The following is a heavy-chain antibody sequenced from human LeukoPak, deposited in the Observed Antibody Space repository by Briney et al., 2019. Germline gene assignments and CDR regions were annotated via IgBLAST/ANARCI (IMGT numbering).Heavy chain of an antibody. Sequence: ASVKLSSKVSGYTLTELSMHWVRQAPGKGLEWMGGFDPEDGETIYAQKFQGRVTMTEDTSTDTAYMELSSLRSEDTAVYYCATANWIYGGERAPTDAFDIWGQGAMVTVSS. CDR2: FDPEDGET. CDR1: GYTLTELS. CDR3: ATANWIYGGERAPTDAFDI. V-gene: IGHV1-24*01. D-gene: IGHD1-7*01. J-gene: IGHJ3*02.